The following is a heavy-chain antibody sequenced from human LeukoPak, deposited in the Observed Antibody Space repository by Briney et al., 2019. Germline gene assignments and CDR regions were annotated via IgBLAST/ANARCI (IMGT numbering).Heavy chain of an antibody. CDR3: ARGWRGGHTAMVTLFDY. CDR2: ISAYNGNT. V-gene: IGHV1-18*04. Sequence: ASVKVSCKASGYTFTSYGISWVRQAPGQGLEWMGWISAYNGNTNYAQKPQGRVTMTTDTSTSTAYMELRSLRSDDTAVYYCARGWRGGHTAMVTLFDYWGQGTLVTVSS. J-gene: IGHJ4*02. CDR1: GYTFTSYG. D-gene: IGHD5-18*01.